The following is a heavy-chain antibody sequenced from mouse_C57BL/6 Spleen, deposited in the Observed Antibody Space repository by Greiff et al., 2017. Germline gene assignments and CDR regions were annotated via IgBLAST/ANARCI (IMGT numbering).Heavy chain of an antibody. CDR2: IHPNSGST. CDR3: AALLRSYWYFDV. Sequence: LQQPGAELVKPGASVKLSCKASGYTFTSYWMHWVKQRPGQGLEWIGMIHPNSGSTNYNEKFKSKATLTVDKSSSTAYMQLSSLTSEDSAVYYCAALLRSYWYFDVWGTGTTVTVSS. CDR1: GYTFTSYW. J-gene: IGHJ1*03. V-gene: IGHV1-64*01. D-gene: IGHD1-1*01.